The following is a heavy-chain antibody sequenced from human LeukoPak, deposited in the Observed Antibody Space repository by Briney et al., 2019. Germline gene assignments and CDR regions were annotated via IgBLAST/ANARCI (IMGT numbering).Heavy chain of an antibody. D-gene: IGHD6-13*01. Sequence: ASVKVSCKASGYTFTSYGISWVRQAPGQGLEWMGWISAYNGNTNYAQKLQGRVTMTTDTSTSTAYMELRSLRSDDTAVYYCAGVVRVRAAAGTDAFDIWGQGTMVTVSS. CDR3: AGVVRVRAAAGTDAFDI. V-gene: IGHV1-18*01. CDR2: ISAYNGNT. J-gene: IGHJ3*02. CDR1: GYTFTSYG.